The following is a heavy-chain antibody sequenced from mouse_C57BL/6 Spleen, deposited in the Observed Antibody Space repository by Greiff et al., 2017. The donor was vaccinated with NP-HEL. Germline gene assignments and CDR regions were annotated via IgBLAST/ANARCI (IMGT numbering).Heavy chain of an antibody. Sequence: EVHLVESGGGLVQPKGSLKLSCAASGFSFNTYAMNWVRQAPGKGLEWVARIRSKSNNYATYYADSVKDRFTISRDDSESMLYLQMNNLKTEDTAMYYCVRHEIGSSYLYYAMDYWGQGTSVTVSS. D-gene: IGHD1-1*01. V-gene: IGHV10-1*01. CDR1: GFSFNTYA. CDR2: IRSKSNNYAT. CDR3: VRHEIGSSYLYYAMDY. J-gene: IGHJ4*01.